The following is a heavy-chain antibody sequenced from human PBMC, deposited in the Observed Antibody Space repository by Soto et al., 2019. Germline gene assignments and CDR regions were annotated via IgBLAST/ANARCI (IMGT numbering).Heavy chain of an antibody. CDR1: GYIFTSYD. CDR2: MNPNSGNT. D-gene: IGHD5-18*01. J-gene: IGHJ6*02. Sequence: ASVKVSCKAAGYIFTSYDGNWVRQATGQGREGRGWMNPNSGNTGYAQKFQGRVTMTRNTSISTAYMELSSLRSEDTAVYYCARGGLHTAMVDYYYGMDVWGQGTTVTVSS. V-gene: IGHV1-8*01. CDR3: ARGGLHTAMVDYYYGMDV.